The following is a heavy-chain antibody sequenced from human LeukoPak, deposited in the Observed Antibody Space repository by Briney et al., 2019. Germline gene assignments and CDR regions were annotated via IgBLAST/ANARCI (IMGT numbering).Heavy chain of an antibody. Sequence: SETLSLTCGVPGGSITRGGYSSGWIRPPPGKGLEWIGYIYPSGSTYYNPSPQSRVSISVDRSKNQFSLNLSSVTAADTAVYYFTRKGDNAFDIWGQGTTVTASS. V-gene: IGHV4-30-2*01. D-gene: IGHD3-16*01. CDR2: IYPSGST. CDR3: TRKGDNAFDI. J-gene: IGHJ3*02. CDR1: GGSITRGGYS.